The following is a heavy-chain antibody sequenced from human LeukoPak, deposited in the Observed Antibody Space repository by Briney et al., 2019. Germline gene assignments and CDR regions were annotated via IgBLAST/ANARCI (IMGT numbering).Heavy chain of an antibody. CDR3: ARGRGSGQWLVLWYFDY. CDR1: GGPINTDY. J-gene: IGHJ4*02. CDR2: IYYTGRT. Sequence: SETLSLTCTVSGGPINTDYWNWIRQPPGKGLEWIGYIYYTGRTNYNPSFKSRLTISVDTSKNQFSLKLSSVTAADTAVYYCARGRGSGQWLVLWYFDYWGQGTLVTVSS. V-gene: IGHV4-59*12. D-gene: IGHD6-19*01.